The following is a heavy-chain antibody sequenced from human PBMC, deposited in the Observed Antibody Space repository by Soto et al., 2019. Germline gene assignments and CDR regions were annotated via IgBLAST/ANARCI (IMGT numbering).Heavy chain of an antibody. CDR2: ISSSSSYI. CDR1: GFTFSSYS. V-gene: IGHV3-21*01. D-gene: IGHD6-13*01. J-gene: IGHJ6*02. Sequence: GGSLRLSCAASGFTFSSYSMNWVRQAPGKGLEWVSSISSSSSYIYYADSVKGRFTISRDNAKNSLYLQMNSLRAEDTAVYYCARDRIIGSSRNYYYYYGMDVWGQGTRVTVSS. CDR3: ARDRIIGSSRNYYYYYGMDV.